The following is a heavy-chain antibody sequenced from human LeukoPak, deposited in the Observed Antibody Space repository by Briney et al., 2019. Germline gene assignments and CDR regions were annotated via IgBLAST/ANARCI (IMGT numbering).Heavy chain of an antibody. Sequence: PGRSLRLSCAASGFTFSSYGMHWVRQAPGKGLEWVAVISYDGSNKYYADSVKGRFTISRDNSKNTLYLQMNSLRAEDTAVYYCARIAAAGFRWFDPWGQGTLVTVSS. CDR1: GFTFSSYG. CDR3: ARIAAAGFRWFDP. D-gene: IGHD6-13*01. CDR2: ISYDGSNK. V-gene: IGHV3-30*03. J-gene: IGHJ5*02.